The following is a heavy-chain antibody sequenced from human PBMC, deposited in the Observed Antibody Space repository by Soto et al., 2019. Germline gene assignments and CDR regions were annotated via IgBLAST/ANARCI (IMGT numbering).Heavy chain of an antibody. CDR3: ATNQLLPRAYCYGMDV. CDR2: ISYDGSNK. D-gene: IGHD2-2*01. Sequence: QVQLVESGGGVVQPGRSLRLSCAASGFTFSSYAMHWVRQAPGKGLEWVAVISYDGSNKYYADSVKGRFTISRDNSKNTLYLQMNSLRAEDTAVYYCATNQLLPRAYCYGMDVWCQGTTVTVSS. V-gene: IGHV3-30-3*01. J-gene: IGHJ6*02. CDR1: GFTFSSYA.